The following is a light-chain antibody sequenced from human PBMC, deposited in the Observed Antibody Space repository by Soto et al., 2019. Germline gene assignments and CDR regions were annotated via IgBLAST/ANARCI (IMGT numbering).Light chain of an antibody. CDR2: DVN. V-gene: IGLV2-11*01. Sequence: QSALTQPRSVSGSLGQSVTISCTGTNSDVGGYNYVSWYQQHPGKAPKLMIYDVNKRPSGVPDRFSGSKSGNTDSLTISGRQAADEADYYCCSYAGSWVFGGGTKLTVL. CDR3: CSYAGSWV. J-gene: IGLJ3*02. CDR1: NSDVGGYNY.